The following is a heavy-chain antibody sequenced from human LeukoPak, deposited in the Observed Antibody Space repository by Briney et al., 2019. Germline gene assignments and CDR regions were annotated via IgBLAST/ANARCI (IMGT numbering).Heavy chain of an antibody. J-gene: IGHJ4*02. D-gene: IGHD3-10*01. V-gene: IGHV4-4*02. Sequence: PSGTLSLTCAVSGGSISSNNWWSWVRQSPGKGLEWIGETYHIGSTNYNPSLKSRVTISVDASKNQFSLNLSSVTAADTAVYYCARLSYGSGSHYNSYFDFWDQGTLVTVSA. CDR3: ARLSYGSGSHYNSYFDF. CDR1: GGSISSNNW. CDR2: TYHIGST.